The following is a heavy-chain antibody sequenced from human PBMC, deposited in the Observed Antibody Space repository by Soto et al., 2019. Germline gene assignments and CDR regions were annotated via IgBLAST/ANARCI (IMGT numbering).Heavy chain of an antibody. CDR2: IYHSGST. J-gene: IGHJ4*02. Sequence: QVQLQESGPGLVKPSGTLSLTCAVSGGSISSSNWWSWVRQPPGKGLEWIGEIYHSGSTNYNPSLKSRVNMSVDKSKNQFSLNLTSVTAADTAVYYCERKDYGDYDFAYWGQGTLVTVSS. CDR1: GGSISSSNW. V-gene: IGHV4-4*02. CDR3: ERKDYGDYDFAY. D-gene: IGHD4-17*01.